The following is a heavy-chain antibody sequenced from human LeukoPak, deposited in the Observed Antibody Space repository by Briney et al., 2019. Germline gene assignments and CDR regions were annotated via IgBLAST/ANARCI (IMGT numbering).Heavy chain of an antibody. D-gene: IGHD5-12*01. CDR3: ARSFTPTTYSGYDSSWFDP. CDR1: GYTFTGYY. J-gene: IGHJ5*02. Sequence: ASVKVSCKASGYTFTGYYMHWVRQAPGQGLERMGWINPNSGGTNYAQKFQGRVTMTRDTSISTAYMELSRLRSDDTAVYYCARSFTPTTYSGYDSSWFDPWGQGTLVTVSS. V-gene: IGHV1-2*02. CDR2: INPNSGGT.